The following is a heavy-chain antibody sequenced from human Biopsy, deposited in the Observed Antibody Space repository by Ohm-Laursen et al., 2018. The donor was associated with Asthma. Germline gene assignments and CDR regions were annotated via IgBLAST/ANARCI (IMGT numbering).Heavy chain of an antibody. D-gene: IGHD3-10*01. J-gene: IGHJ3*01. Sequence: GTLSLTCAVYGGSFSHYYWTWIRQPPGKGLEWIGEINHRGSTNFNPSLKSRVTLSVDPSKNQFSVKLGSVTAADTAVYYCARSPYYYGLLGPTRGFGVYAVWGHGTLVTVSS. CDR3: ARSPYYYGLLGPTRGFGVYAV. CDR1: GGSFSHYY. V-gene: IGHV4-34*01. CDR2: INHRGST.